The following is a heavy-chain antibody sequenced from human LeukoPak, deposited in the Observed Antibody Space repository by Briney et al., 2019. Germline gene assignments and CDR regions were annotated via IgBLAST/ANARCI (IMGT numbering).Heavy chain of an antibody. CDR2: INHSGST. V-gene: IGHV4-34*01. J-gene: IGHJ4*02. D-gene: IGHD3-10*01. CDR3: ARDGRVWYYYGSGSYYPFDY. CDR1: GGSLSGYY. Sequence: SETLSLTCAVYGGSLSGYYWSWIRQPPGKGLEWVGEINHSGSTNYNPSLKSRVTISVDTSKNQFSLKLSSVTAADTAVYYCARDGRVWYYYGSGSYYPFDYWGQGTLVTVSS.